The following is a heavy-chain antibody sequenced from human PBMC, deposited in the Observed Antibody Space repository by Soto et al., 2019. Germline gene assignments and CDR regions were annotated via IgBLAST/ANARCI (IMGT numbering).Heavy chain of an antibody. D-gene: IGHD2-2*02. V-gene: IGHV1-18*01. J-gene: IGHJ6*02. CDR3: ARGIIVVVPAAIRGPYGMDV. CDR2: ISAYNGNT. CDR1: GYTFTSYG. Sequence: ASVKVSCKAFGYTFTSYGISWVRQAPGQGLEWMGWISAYNGNTNYAQKLQGRVTMTTDTSTSTAYMELRSLRSDDTAVYYCARGIIVVVPAAIRGPYGMDVWGQGTTVTVSS.